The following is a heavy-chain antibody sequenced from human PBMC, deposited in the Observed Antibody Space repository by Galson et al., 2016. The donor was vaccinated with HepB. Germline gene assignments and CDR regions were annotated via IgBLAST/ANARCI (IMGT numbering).Heavy chain of an antibody. CDR3: CVDTAMDYVFDY. J-gene: IGHJ4*02. Sequence: SLRLSCAASGFTFDYYNMNWVRQAPGKGLEWVSYITNSAGTIYYADSVKGRFTISRDNAKNSLYLQMNSLRAEDTAVYYCCVDTAMDYVFDYWGQGTLVTVSS. V-gene: IGHV3-48*01. D-gene: IGHD5-18*01. CDR2: ITNSAGTI. CDR1: GFTFDYYN.